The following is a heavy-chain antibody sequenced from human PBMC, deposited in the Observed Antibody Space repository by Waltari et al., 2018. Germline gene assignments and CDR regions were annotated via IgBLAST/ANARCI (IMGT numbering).Heavy chain of an antibody. CDR3: ARGGVSGYYYFDY. CDR1: GYTFTSYY. V-gene: IGHV1-46*01. CDR2: INPSGCSR. D-gene: IGHD3-22*01. Sequence: QVQLVQSGAEVKKPGASVKVSCKASGYTFTSYYMHWVRQAPGQGGEWMGRINPSGCSRSYAQKFQGRVTMTRDTSTSTVYMELSSLRAEDTAVYYCARGGVSGYYYFDYWGQGTLVTVSS. J-gene: IGHJ4*02.